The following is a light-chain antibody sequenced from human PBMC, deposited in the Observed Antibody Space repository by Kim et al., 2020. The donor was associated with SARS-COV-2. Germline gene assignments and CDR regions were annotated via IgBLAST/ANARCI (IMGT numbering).Light chain of an antibody. CDR3: QQYGSS. J-gene: IGKJ1*01. CDR2: AAA. CDR1: QSVTSDY. Sequence: EIVLTQSPGTLSLSPGDSATLSCRASQSVTSDYLAWYQQKPGQAPRLLIYAAASGATGIPDRFRGSGSGTDFTLTIKRLEPDDFAVYYCQQYGSSFGQGTKVEI. V-gene: IGKV3-20*01.